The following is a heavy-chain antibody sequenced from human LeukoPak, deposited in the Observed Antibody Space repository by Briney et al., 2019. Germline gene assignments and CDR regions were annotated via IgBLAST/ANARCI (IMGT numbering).Heavy chain of an antibody. CDR3: AGDNIENGDLDYLDS. Sequence: PGGSLRLSCAASGFTFSNYWMHWVRQDPGKGLVWVSYINPDGSNTNYADSVKGRFTISRDNAKNALYLQMSSLRAEDTAVYYCAGDNIENGDLDYLDSWGQGTLVTVSS. J-gene: IGHJ4*02. CDR1: GFTFSNYW. CDR2: INPDGSNT. D-gene: IGHD4-17*01. V-gene: IGHV3-74*01.